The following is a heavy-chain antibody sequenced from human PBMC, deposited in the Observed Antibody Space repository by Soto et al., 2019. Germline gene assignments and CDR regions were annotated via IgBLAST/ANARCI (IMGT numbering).Heavy chain of an antibody. Sequence: PGGSLRLSCVASGFSFKNYNMNWVRQAPGKGLEWVSDITRSSSTINYADSVKGRFTMSRDNSKNTVYLQMNSLRAEDTAVYYCARDLYSSGWLTGFDPWGQGTLVTVSS. J-gene: IGHJ5*02. CDR1: GFSFKNYN. CDR3: ARDLYSSGWLTGFDP. D-gene: IGHD6-19*01. V-gene: IGHV3-48*01. CDR2: ITRSSSTI.